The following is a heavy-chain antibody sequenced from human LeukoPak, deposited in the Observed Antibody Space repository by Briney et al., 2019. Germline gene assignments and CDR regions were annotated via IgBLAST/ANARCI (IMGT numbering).Heavy chain of an antibody. D-gene: IGHD6-13*01. CDR3: AKEAYSSSWYRLDY. Sequence: GGSLRLSCAASGFTFSSYGMHWVRQAPGKGLEWVAVISYDGSNKYYADSVKGRFTISRDNSKNTLYLQMNSLRAEDTAVCYCAKEAYSSSWYRLDYWGQGTLVTVSS. CDR1: GFTFSSYG. J-gene: IGHJ4*02. V-gene: IGHV3-30*18. CDR2: ISYDGSNK.